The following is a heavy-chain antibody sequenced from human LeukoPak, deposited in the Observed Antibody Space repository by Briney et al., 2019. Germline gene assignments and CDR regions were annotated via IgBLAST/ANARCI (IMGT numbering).Heavy chain of an antibody. CDR3: ARAGSSGYYSDAFDI. Sequence: ASVKVSCKASGYTFTSYYMHWVRQPPGQGLEWMGIINPSGGSTSYAQKFQGRVTMTRDTSTSTVYMELSSLRSEDTAVYYCARAGSSGYYSDAFDIWGQGTMVTVSS. V-gene: IGHV1-46*01. D-gene: IGHD3-22*01. CDR1: GYTFTSYY. CDR2: INPSGGST. J-gene: IGHJ3*02.